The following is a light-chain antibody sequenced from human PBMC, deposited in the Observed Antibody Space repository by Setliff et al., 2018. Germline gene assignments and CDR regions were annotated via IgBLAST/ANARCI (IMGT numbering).Light chain of an antibody. CDR3: SSYTSSSTYV. V-gene: IGLV2-14*03. J-gene: IGLJ1*01. CDR2: DVG. CDR1: SSDVGAYVH. Sequence: QSALSQPRSVSGSPGQSVTISCTGTSSDVGAYVHVSWYQQHPGKAPKLMIYDVGNRPSGVSNRFSGSKSGNTASLTISGLQAEDEADYYCSSYTSSSTYVFGTGTKVTVL.